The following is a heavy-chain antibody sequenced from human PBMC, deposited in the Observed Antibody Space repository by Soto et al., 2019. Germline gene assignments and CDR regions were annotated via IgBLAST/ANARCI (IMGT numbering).Heavy chain of an antibody. CDR3: ARKTGYEVFDF. CDR1: GLSFGTGGPY. Sequence: SETLSLTCTVSGLSFGTGGPYWSWIRHRPGKGLEWIGYIYDSGNTRYNPSLTSRVAVSLDTSKKQFFLMLTSVTAADTAVYYCARKTGYEVFDFWAREPWSPSPQ. J-gene: IGHJ4*02. V-gene: IGHV4-31*03. D-gene: IGHD5-12*01. CDR2: IYDSGNT.